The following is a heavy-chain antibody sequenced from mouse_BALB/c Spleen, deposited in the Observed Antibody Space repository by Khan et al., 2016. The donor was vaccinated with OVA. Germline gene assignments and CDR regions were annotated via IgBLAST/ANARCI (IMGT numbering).Heavy chain of an antibody. V-gene: IGHV5-4*02. CDR1: GFTFSDYY. CDR3: ARGENWSFDY. CDR2: ISDGGSYT. D-gene: IGHD4-1*01. Sequence: EVQGVESGGGLVKPGGSLKLSCAASGFTFSDYYMYWVRQTPEKRLEWVATISDGGSYTCYPDSVKGRFTISRDNAKNNLYLQMSSLKSDDTAMYYCARGENWSFDYWGQGTTLTVSS. J-gene: IGHJ2*01.